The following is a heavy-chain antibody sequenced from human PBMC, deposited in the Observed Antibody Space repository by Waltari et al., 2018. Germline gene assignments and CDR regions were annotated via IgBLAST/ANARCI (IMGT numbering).Heavy chain of an antibody. Sequence: EVQVVESGGGLIQPGGSLRLSCAVSGFIVSSNYMSWVRQAPGKGLEWVSVIYSVGGSYYVDSVKGRFTISRDNSKNTIYLEMNSLRGEDTAVYFCVGHRFGSGSYFDYWGQGTPVTVSS. CDR1: GFIVSSNY. CDR2: IYSVGGS. D-gene: IGHD3-10*01. J-gene: IGHJ4*02. V-gene: IGHV3-53*01. CDR3: VGHRFGSGSYFDY.